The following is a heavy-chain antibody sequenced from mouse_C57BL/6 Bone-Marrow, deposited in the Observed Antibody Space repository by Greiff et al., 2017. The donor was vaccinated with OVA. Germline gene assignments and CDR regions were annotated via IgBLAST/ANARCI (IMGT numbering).Heavy chain of an antibody. CDR2: IYPGDGDT. J-gene: IGHJ3*01. V-gene: IGHV1-82*01. Sequence: VQLQLSGPELVKPGASVKISCNASGYAFSSSWMNWVKQRPGKGLEWIGRIYPGDGDTNYNGKFKGKATLTADKSSSTAYMQLSILTSEDSAVYFCARSTFAYWGQGTLVTVSA. CDR3: ARSTFAY. CDR1: GYAFSSSW.